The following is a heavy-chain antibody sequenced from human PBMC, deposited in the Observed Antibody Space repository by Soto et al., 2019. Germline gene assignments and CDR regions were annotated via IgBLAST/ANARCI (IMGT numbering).Heavy chain of an antibody. CDR2: IIPIFGTA. J-gene: IGHJ4*02. CDR1: GGTFSSYA. CDR3: ARLPVADLYRDY. Sequence: SVKVSCKASGGTFSSYAISWVRQAPGQGLEWMGGIIPIFGTANYAQKFQGRVTITADESTSTAYMELSSLRSEDTAVYYCARLPVADLYRDYWGQGTLVTVSS. D-gene: IGHD6-19*01. V-gene: IGHV1-69*13.